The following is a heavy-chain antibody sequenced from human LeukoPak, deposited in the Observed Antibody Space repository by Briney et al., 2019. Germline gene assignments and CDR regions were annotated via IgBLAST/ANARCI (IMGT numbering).Heavy chain of an antibody. CDR2: IYYSGST. D-gene: IGHD3-22*01. CDR1: GGSTSSYY. CDR3: ARHQMLYYYDSSGYRGN. Sequence: SETLSLTCTVSGGSTSSYYWSWIRQPPGKGLEWIGYIYYSGSTNYNPSLKSRVTISVDTSKNQFSLKLSSVTAADTAVYYCARHQMLYYYDSSGYRGNWGQGTLVTVSS. V-gene: IGHV4-59*08. J-gene: IGHJ4*02.